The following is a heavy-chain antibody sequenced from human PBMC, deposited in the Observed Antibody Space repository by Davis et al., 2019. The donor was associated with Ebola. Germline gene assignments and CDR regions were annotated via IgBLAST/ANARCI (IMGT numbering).Heavy chain of an antibody. CDR1: GFTFSSYA. J-gene: IGHJ6*02. D-gene: IGHD5-12*01. Sequence: GESLKISCAASGFTFSSYAMHWVRQASGKGLEWVGRIRSKANSYATAYAASVKGRFTISRDDSKNTAYLQMNSLKTEDTAVYYCTASSGYDYDYYYGMDVWGQGTTVTVYS. V-gene: IGHV3-73*01. CDR3: TASSGYDYDYYYGMDV. CDR2: IRSKANSYAT.